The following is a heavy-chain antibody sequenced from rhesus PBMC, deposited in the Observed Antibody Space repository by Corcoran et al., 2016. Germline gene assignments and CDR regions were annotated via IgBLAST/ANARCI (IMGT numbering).Heavy chain of an antibody. D-gene: IGHD2-2*01. CDR2: INFTVKTK. Sequence: EVQLVESGGGLVQPGGSLRLSCAASGFTFSSYDMSWVRLAPGKGLEWVSYINFTVKTKNYAYSGKGRFYTSRDNSKNSLSLPMSSLRAEDTAVYYCTRVQGGDVLVLLAITPYFDYWGQGVRVTVSS. CDR3: TRVQGGDVLVLLAITPYFDY. J-gene: IGHJ4*01. V-gene: IGHV3-136*01. CDR1: GFTFSSYD.